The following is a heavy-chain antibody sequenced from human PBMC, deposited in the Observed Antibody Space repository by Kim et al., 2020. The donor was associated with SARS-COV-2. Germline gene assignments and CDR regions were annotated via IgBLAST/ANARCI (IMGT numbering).Heavy chain of an antibody. D-gene: IGHD1-1*01. Sequence: GGSLRLSCAASGFTFSNYEMHWVRQAPGKGLVWVSRISGDGSSIGYADSVKGRFTISRDNAKNTLYLQMNSLRVEDTALYYCARERRASQSDYY. V-gene: IGHV3-74*01. J-gene: IGHJ6*03. CDR2: ISGDGSSI. CDR3: ARERRASQSDYY. CDR1: GFTFSNYE.